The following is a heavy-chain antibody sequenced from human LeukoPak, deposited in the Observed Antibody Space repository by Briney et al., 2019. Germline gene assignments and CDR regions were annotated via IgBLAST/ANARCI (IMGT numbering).Heavy chain of an antibody. CDR3: ARVYGSGSYVYYFDY. CDR2: ISTIGSTK. CDR1: GFTFSSYE. Sequence: GGSLRLSCAASGFTFSSYEMNWVRQAPGKGLEWVSYISTIGSTKYNADSVKGRFTISRDNAKNSLYLQMNSLRVEDTAVYYCARVYGSGSYVYYFDYWGQGTLVTVSS. J-gene: IGHJ4*02. D-gene: IGHD3-10*01. V-gene: IGHV3-48*03.